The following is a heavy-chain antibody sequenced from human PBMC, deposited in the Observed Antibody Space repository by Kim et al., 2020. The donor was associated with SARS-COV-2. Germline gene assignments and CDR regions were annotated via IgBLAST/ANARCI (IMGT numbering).Heavy chain of an antibody. CDR2: IGTAGDT. Sequence: GGSLRLSCAASGFTFSSYDMHWVRQATGKGLEWVSAIGTAGDTYYPGSVKGRLTISRENAKNSLYLQMNSLRAGDSAVYYCARGRWYYDFWSGYKGGEYWLDHWDQGTQVTVSS. D-gene: IGHD3-3*01. CDR1: GFTFSSYD. CDR3: ARGRWYYDFWSGYKGGEYWLDH. V-gene: IGHV3-13*01. J-gene: IGHJ5*02.